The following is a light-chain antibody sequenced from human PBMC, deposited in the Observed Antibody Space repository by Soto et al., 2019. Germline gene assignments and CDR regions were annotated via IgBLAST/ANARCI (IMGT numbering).Light chain of an antibody. CDR1: QSVGSSH. V-gene: IGKV3-20*01. Sequence: EIVLTQSPGTLSLSPGERATLSCRASQSVGSSHLAWYQQKPGQAPSLLMYGASSRATGIPDRFSGSGSGTDFTLTISRLEPEDFAVYYCQQYGSAPWTFCQGTKVEIK. CDR2: GAS. CDR3: QQYGSAPWT. J-gene: IGKJ1*01.